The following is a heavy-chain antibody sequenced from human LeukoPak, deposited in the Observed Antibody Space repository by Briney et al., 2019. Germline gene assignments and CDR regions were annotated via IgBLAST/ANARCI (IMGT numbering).Heavy chain of an antibody. CDR1: GGSISTYY. CDR2: IYKSGNT. J-gene: IGHJ4*02. CDR3: ARVGSGSFDY. D-gene: IGHD6-19*01. Sequence: SETLSLTCTVSGGSISTYYWSWIHQPPGKGLEWIGNIYKSGNTNCNPSLKSRVTISVDTSKNQFSLKLSSVTAPDTAVYFCARVGSGSFDYWGQGTLVTVSS. V-gene: IGHV4-59*01.